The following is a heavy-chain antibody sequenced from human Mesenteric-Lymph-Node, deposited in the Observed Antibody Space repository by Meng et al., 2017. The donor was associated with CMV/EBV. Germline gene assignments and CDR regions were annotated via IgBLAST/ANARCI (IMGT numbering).Heavy chain of an antibody. CDR1: GFTLDNYA. J-gene: IGHJ4*02. Sequence: GGSLRLSCAASGFTLDNYAMNWVRQAPGKGLEWVSAISGSGDSTYYADSVKGRFTISRDISKNTLYLQMNSLRAEDTAVFYCAKTQGYYYDGSGYFADYWGQGTLVTVSS. CDR3: AKTQGYYYDGSGYFADY. CDR2: ISGSGDST. D-gene: IGHD3-22*01. V-gene: IGHV3-23*01.